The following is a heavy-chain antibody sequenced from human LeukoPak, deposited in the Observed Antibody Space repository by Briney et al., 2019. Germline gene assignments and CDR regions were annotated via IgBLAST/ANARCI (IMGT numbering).Heavy chain of an antibody. V-gene: IGHV3-30*18. CDR1: GFTFSNCG. Sequence: GGSLRLSCAASGFTFSNCGMHWVRQAPGKGLEWVALISYDGVNKYYADSVKGRFTNSRDNSKNTLYLRMNSLRVEDTALYYCAKLRELVTYYYYYGLDVWGQGTTVTVSS. D-gene: IGHD1-1*01. CDR3: AKLRELVTYYYYYGLDV. J-gene: IGHJ6*02. CDR2: ISYDGVNK.